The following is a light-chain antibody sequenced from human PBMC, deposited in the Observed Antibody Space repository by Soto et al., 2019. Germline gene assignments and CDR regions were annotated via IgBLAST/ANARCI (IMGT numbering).Light chain of an antibody. CDR3: QQYNNWPPLT. V-gene: IGKV3-15*01. Sequence: EIVMTQSPATLSVSPGERATLSCRASQSVSGNLAWYQQKPGQAPRLLMYGASTRATGIPARFSGSGSGTEFTLPLSSLQSEDFAVYYCQQYNNWPPLTFGGGTKVEIK. J-gene: IGKJ4*01. CDR2: GAS. CDR1: QSVSGN.